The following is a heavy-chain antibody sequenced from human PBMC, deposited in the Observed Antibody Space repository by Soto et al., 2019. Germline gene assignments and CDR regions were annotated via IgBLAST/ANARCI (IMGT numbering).Heavy chain of an antibody. V-gene: IGHV1-69*05. CDR1: GGTFSSYA. Sequence: QVQLVQSGAEVKKPGSSVKVSCKASGGTFSSYAISWVRQAPGQGLEWMGGIIPIFGTANYAQKFQGRVPXTXAXSTSTAYMELSSLRPEDTAVYYCASLHRTGTSAFDYWGQGTLVTVSS. CDR3: ASLHRTGTSAFDY. J-gene: IGHJ4*02. CDR2: IIPIFGTA. D-gene: IGHD1-7*01.